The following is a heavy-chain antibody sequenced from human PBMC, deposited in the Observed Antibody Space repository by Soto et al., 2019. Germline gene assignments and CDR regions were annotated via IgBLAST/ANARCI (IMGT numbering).Heavy chain of an antibody. CDR3: ARRYYYGSGSYFDYYYGMGV. Sequence: SETLSLTCTVSGGSISSGGYYWSWIRQHPGKGLEWIGYIYYSGSTYYNPSLKSRVTISVDTSKNQFSLKLSSVTAADTAVYYCARRYYYGSGSYFDYYYGMGVWGQGTTVTVSS. J-gene: IGHJ6*02. CDR1: GGSISSGGYY. D-gene: IGHD3-10*01. CDR2: IYYSGST. V-gene: IGHV4-30-4*08.